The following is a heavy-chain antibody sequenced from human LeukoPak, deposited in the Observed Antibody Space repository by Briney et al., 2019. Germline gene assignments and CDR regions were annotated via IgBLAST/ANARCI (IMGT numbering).Heavy chain of an antibody. CDR2: ITASGTAM. CDR1: GFTFSSYS. V-gene: IGHV3-48*02. Sequence: GGSLRLSCAASGFTFSSYSMNRVRQAPGKGLEWVSHITASGTAMFYADSVKGRFTISRDNAKNSLYLQMNSLGDEDTAVYYCASSGSYRFDYWGQGTLVTVSS. J-gene: IGHJ4*02. CDR3: ASSGSYRFDY. D-gene: IGHD1-26*01.